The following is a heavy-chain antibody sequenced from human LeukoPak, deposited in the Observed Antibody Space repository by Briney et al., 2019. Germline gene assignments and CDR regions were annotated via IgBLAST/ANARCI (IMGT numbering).Heavy chain of an antibody. CDR1: GGSFSGYY. CDR3: ARQPGDGYNHY. CDR2: INHSGST. Sequence: PSETLSLTCAVYGGSFSGYYWTWIRQPPGKGLEWIAEINHSGSTNYSPSLKSRVTISVDTSKNHFSLKLSSVTAADTAVYYCARQPGDGYNHYWGQGTLVTVSS. J-gene: IGHJ4*02. V-gene: IGHV4-34*01. D-gene: IGHD5-24*01.